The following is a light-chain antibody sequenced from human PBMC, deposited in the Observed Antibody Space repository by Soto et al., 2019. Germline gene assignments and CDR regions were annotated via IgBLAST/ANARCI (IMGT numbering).Light chain of an antibody. CDR1: SGSVSTSYY. Sequence: QTVVTQEPSLSVSPGGTVTLTCGLSSGSVSTSYYPSWYQQTPGQAPRTLIYSTNTRSSGVPDRFSGSILGNKAALTITGAQAEDESDYYCVLYMGSGISVFGGKTKLTVL. CDR2: STN. J-gene: IGLJ3*02. V-gene: IGLV8-61*01. CDR3: VLYMGSGISV.